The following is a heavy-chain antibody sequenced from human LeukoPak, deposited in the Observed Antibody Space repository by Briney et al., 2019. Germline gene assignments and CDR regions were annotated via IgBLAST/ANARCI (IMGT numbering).Heavy chain of an antibody. CDR3: ARASGYDYLQIDY. CDR2: INPNSGGT. D-gene: IGHD5-12*01. Sequence: ASVKVSCKPSGHPFTDYYIHWVRQAPGQGLEWMGWINPNSGGTNYAQTFQGRVTMTRDTSISTAYMELSRLISDDTAVYYCARASGYDYLQIDYWGQGTLVTVSS. CDR1: GHPFTDYY. V-gene: IGHV1-2*02. J-gene: IGHJ4*02.